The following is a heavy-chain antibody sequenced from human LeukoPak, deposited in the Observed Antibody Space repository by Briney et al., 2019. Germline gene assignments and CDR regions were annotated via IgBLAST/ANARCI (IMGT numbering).Heavy chain of an antibody. V-gene: IGHV3-48*01. Sequence: GGSLRLSCVASGFTFSVYSMNWVRQSPGKGLEWVSYISSTSSPIYYTDSVKGRFPISRDNAKNSLYLQMNSLRVEDTAVYYCVRDVLSGPLWGPGTMVAVSS. D-gene: IGHD3-16*02. J-gene: IGHJ3*01. CDR3: VRDVLSGPL. CDR1: GFTFSVYS. CDR2: ISSTSSPI.